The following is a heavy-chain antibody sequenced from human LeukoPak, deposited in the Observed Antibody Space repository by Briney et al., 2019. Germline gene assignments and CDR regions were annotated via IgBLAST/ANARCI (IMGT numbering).Heavy chain of an antibody. CDR1: GFTFSSYA. D-gene: IGHD4-17*01. CDR3: AERSDYGDYAFDY. J-gene: IGHJ4*02. V-gene: IGHV3-23*01. Sequence: GGSLRLSCAASGFTFSSYATSWVRQAPGKGLEWVSAISGSGGSTYYADSVKGRFTISRDNSKNTLYLQMNSLRAEDTAVYYCAERSDYGDYAFDYWGQGTLVTVSS. CDR2: ISGSGGST.